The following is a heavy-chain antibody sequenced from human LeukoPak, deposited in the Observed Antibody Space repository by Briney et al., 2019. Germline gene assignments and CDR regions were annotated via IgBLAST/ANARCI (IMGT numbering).Heavy chain of an antibody. J-gene: IGHJ4*02. CDR1: GFTFSSYW. CDR3: ARGKPYCSSTSCPPFY. V-gene: IGHV3-74*01. D-gene: IGHD2-2*01. Sequence: GGSLRLSCAASGFTFSSYWMHWVRQAPGKGLVWVSRINSDGSTTSYADSVKGRFTISRDNAKNTLYLQMNSLRAEDTAVYYCARGKPYCSSTSCPPFYWGQGTLVTVSS. CDR2: INSDGSTT.